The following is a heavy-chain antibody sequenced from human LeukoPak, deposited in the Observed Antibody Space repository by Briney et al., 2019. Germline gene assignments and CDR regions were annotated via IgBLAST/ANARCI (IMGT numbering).Heavy chain of an antibody. D-gene: IGHD6-13*01. Sequence: LETLSLTCTVSGGSISSSSYYWGWIRQPPGKGLEWIGSIYYSGSTYYNPSLKSRVTISVDTSKNQFSLKLSSVTAADTAVYYCARHRSAAGTNNWFDPWGQGTLVTVSS. CDR3: ARHRSAAGTNNWFDP. J-gene: IGHJ5*02. V-gene: IGHV4-39*01. CDR1: GGSISSSSYY. CDR2: IYYSGST.